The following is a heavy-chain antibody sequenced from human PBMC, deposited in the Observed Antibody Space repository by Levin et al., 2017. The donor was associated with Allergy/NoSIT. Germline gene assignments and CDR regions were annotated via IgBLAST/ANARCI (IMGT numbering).Heavy chain of an antibody. CDR3: ARTQYYYDSSGYRGYYYYGMDG. J-gene: IGHJ6*02. D-gene: IGHD3-22*01. Sequence: SVKVSCKASGGTFSSYAISWVRQAPGQGLEWMGGIIPIFGTANYAQKFQGRVTITADESTSTAYMELSSLRSEDTAVYYCARTQYYYDSSGYRGYYYYGMDGWGQGTTVTVSS. V-gene: IGHV1-69*13. CDR2: IIPIFGTA. CDR1: GGTFSSYA.